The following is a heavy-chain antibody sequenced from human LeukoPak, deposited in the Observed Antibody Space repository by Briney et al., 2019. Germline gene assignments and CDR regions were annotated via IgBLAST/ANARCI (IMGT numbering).Heavy chain of an antibody. V-gene: IGHV1-69*02. CDR3: ARVWGGPGGPRIYMDV. D-gene: IGHD7-27*01. Sequence: SVKVSCKASGGTFSSYTISWVRQAPGQGLEWMGRIIPILGIANYAQKFQDRVTITADKSTTTAYMELSSPTSDDTAVYYCARVWGGPGGPRIYMDVWGKGTTVTVSS. J-gene: IGHJ6*03. CDR2: IIPILGIA. CDR1: GGTFSSYT.